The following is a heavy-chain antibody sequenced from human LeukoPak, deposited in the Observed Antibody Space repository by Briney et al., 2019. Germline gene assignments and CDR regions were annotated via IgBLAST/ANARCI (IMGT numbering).Heavy chain of an antibody. CDR1: GFTFSDYY. J-gene: IGHJ4*02. D-gene: IGHD3-22*01. V-gene: IGHV3-11*04. CDR2: ISSSGSNI. Sequence: GGSMRLSCAASGFTFSDYYMSWIRQAPGKGLEWVSYISSSGSNIYYADSVKGRFTISRDNSKNSLYLQMNSLRAEDTSVYYCARDNYDSSTPYYFDXWGQGTLVTVSS. CDR3: ARDNYDSSTPYYFDX.